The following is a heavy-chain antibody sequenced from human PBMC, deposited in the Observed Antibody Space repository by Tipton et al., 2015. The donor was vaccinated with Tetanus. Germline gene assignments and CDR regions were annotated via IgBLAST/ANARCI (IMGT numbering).Heavy chain of an antibody. CDR2: ISSSSSYI. CDR1: GFTFSSYS. Sequence: SLRLSCAASGFTFSSYSMNWVRQAPGKGLEWVSSISSSSSYIYYADSVKGRLTISRDNAKNSLYLQMNSLRAEDTAVYYCARGRPSLFNYYGMDVWGQGTTVTVSS. J-gene: IGHJ6*02. V-gene: IGHV3-21*01. CDR3: ARGRPSLFNYYGMDV. D-gene: IGHD2-21*01.